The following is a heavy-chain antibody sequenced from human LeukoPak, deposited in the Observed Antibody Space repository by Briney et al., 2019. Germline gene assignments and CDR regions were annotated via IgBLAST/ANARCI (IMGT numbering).Heavy chain of an antibody. J-gene: IGHJ4*02. CDR3: VPSVAGTFDFDY. Sequence: GASVKVSCKASGYTFTGYYMHWVRQAPGQGLEWMGIINPSGGSTSYAQKFQGRVTTTRDTSTSTVYMELSSLRSEDTAVYYCVPSVAGTFDFDYWGQGTLVTVSS. D-gene: IGHD6-19*01. CDR1: GYTFTGYY. CDR2: INPSGGST. V-gene: IGHV1-46*01.